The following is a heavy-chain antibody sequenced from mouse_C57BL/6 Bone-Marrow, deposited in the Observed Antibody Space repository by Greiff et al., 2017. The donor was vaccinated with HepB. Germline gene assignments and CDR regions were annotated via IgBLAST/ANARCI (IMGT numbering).Heavy chain of an antibody. D-gene: IGHD1-1*01. J-gene: IGHJ4*01. Sequence: VKLQQPGAELVMPGASVKLSCKASGYTFTSYWMHWVKQRPGQGLEWIGEIDPSDSYTNYNQKFKGKSTLTVDKSSSTAYMQLSSLTSEDSAVYYCATPSHYYGSSYYAMDYWGQGTSVTVSS. CDR3: ATPSHYYGSSYYAMDY. V-gene: IGHV1-69*01. CDR1: GYTFTSYW. CDR2: IDPSDSYT.